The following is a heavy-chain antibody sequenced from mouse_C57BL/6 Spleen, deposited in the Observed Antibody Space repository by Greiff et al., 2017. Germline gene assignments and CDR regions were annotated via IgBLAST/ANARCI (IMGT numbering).Heavy chain of an antibody. V-gene: IGHV14-1*01. D-gene: IGHD1-1*01. Sequence: VQLKESGAELVRPGASVKLSCTASGFIIKDYYMHWVKQRPEQGLEWIGRIDPEDGDPEYAPKFQGKATMTADTSSNTAYLQLSSLTSEDTAVYYCTTSITTVVFDYWGQGTTLTVSS. CDR3: TTSITTVVFDY. J-gene: IGHJ2*01. CDR1: GFIIKDYY. CDR2: IDPEDGDP.